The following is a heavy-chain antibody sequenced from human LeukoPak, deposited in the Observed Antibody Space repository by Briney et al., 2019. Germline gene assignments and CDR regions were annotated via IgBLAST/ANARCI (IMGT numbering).Heavy chain of an antibody. D-gene: IGHD3-10*01. V-gene: IGHV3-64*04. CDR3: ARDSGDY. Sequence: PGGSLRLSCSASGLTFSSYAMHWVRQAPGEGLEFVSAITYNGDNTYYADSVKGRFTISRDNSKNTLYLQMNSLRVEDTAVYYCARDSGDYWGQGTLVTVSS. J-gene: IGHJ4*02. CDR1: GLTFSSYA. CDR2: ITYNGDNT.